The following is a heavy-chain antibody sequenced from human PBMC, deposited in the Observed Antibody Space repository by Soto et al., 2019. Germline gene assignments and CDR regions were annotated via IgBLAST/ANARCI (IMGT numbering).Heavy chain of an antibody. J-gene: IGHJ4*02. CDR2: VSHDGNSQ. CDR3: ASVLDY. CDR1: GFTFSKFA. V-gene: IGHV3-30-3*01. Sequence: QVQMVESGGGVVQPGTSLRLSCVASGFTFSKFAAQWVRQAPGKGLEWVAVVSHDGNSQSYADSVKGRFTTSRDNSENTLYLQMNSLRPEDTAVYYCASVLDYWGQGALVTVSS.